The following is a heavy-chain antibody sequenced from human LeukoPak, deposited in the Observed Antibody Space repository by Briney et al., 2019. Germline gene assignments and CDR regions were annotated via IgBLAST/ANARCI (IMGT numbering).Heavy chain of an antibody. CDR2: INPSGGST. V-gene: IGHV1-46*01. CDR3: AREGRSRLIGYYYYYYGMDV. J-gene: IGHJ6*02. Sequence: GASVKVSCKASGYTFTSYYMHWVRQAPGQGLEWMGIINPSGGSTSYAQKLQGRVTMTTDTSTSTAYMELRSLRSDDTAVYYCAREGRSRLIGYYYYYYGMDVWGQGTTVTVSS. CDR1: GYTFTSYY. D-gene: IGHD2-8*01.